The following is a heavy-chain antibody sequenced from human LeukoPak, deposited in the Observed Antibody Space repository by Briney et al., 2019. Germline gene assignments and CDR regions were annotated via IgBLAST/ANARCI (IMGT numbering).Heavy chain of an antibody. CDR1: GFTFSSYS. J-gene: IGHJ4*02. Sequence: GGSLRLSCAASGFTFSSYSMNWVRQAPGKGLEWVSSISSSSSYIYYADSVKGRFTISRDNAKNSLYLQMNSLRAEDTAVYYCAREGPTARDSSGYRWAFDYWGQGTLVTVSS. D-gene: IGHD3-22*01. CDR3: AREGPTARDSSGYRWAFDY. CDR2: ISSSSSYI. V-gene: IGHV3-21*01.